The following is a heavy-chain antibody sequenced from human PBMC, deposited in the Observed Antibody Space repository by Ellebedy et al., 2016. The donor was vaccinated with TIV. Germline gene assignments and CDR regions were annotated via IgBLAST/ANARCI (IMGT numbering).Heavy chain of an antibody. V-gene: IGHV1-3*01. CDR1: GNTFTSYA. D-gene: IGHD2-15*01. CDR2: INAGNGDT. Sequence: AASVKVSCKASGNTFTSYAMNWVRQAPGQRLEWMGWINAGNGDTKYSQKFQESVTFRRDTATRTAYMEVSSLRSEDTAVYYCAARYCSGGRGYSFYSLWGQGTLVTVSS. CDR3: AARYCSGGRGYSFYSL. J-gene: IGHJ4*02.